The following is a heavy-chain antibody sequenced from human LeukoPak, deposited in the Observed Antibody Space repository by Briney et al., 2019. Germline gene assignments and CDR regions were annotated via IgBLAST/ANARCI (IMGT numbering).Heavy chain of an antibody. CDR3: AKHPSGYYYDLFDY. CDR1: GFTFIRYG. D-gene: IGHD3-22*01. Sequence: HSGGSLRLSRAASGFTFIRYGMSWVRQAPGKGLEWVSSIGGGGVSTYFADSVKGRFTISRDNSKNTLYLHMNNLRAEDTAVYYCAKHPSGYYYDLFDYWGQGTLVTVSS. V-gene: IGHV3-23*01. CDR2: IGGGGVST. J-gene: IGHJ4*02.